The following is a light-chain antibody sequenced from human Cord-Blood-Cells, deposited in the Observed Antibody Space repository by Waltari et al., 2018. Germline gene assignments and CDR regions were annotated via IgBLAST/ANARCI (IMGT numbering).Light chain of an antibody. V-gene: IGLV2-23*03. CDR1: SSDAGSYNL. CDR3: CSYAGSSTFVV. Sequence: QSALTQPASVSGSPGQSITISCTGTSSDAGSYNLVSWYQQHPGKAPKLMIYEGSKRPSGVSNRFSGSKSGNTASLTISGLQAEDEADYYCCSYAGSSTFVVFGGGTKLTVI. CDR2: EGS. J-gene: IGLJ2*01.